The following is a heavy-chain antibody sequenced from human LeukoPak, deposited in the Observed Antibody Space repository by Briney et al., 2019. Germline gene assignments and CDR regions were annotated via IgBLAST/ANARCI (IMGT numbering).Heavy chain of an antibody. CDR3: ARVRERITMVRGAGDYFDY. D-gene: IGHD3-10*01. J-gene: IGHJ4*02. Sequence: SRVTILVDTSKNQFSLKLSSVTAADTAVYYCARVRERITMVRGAGDYFDYWGQGTLVTVSS. V-gene: IGHV4-39*07.